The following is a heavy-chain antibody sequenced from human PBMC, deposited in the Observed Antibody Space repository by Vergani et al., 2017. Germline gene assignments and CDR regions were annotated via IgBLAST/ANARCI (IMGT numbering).Heavy chain of an antibody. CDR1: GGTFSSYT. J-gene: IGHJ5*02. CDR2: IIPNRGIA. D-gene: IGHD6-13*01. V-gene: IGHV1-69*08. Sequence: QVQLVQSGAEVKKPGSSVKVSCKASGGTFSSYTISWVRQAPGQGLEWMGRIIPNRGIANYAQKFQGRVTITADESTSTAYMELSSLRSEDTSVYYCARDAGRAAGSLWFDHWGQGTLVTVSS. CDR3: ARDAGRAAGSLWFDH.